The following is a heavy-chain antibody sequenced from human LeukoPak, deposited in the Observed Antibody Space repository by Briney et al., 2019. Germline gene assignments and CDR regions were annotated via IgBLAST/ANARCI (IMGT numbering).Heavy chain of an antibody. Sequence: SETLSLTCAVYGGSFSGYYWSWIRQPPGKGLEWIGEINHSGSTSYNPSLKSRVTISVDASKNQFSLKLSSVTAADTAVYYCARARSRVIVNWGQGTLVTVSS. D-gene: IGHD3-10*01. CDR2: INHSGST. CDR3: ARARSRVIVN. J-gene: IGHJ4*02. V-gene: IGHV4-34*01. CDR1: GGSFSGYY.